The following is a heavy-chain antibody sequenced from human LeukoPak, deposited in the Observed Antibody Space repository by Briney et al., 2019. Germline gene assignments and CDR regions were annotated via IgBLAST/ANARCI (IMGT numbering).Heavy chain of an antibody. CDR1: GFTFDDYG. J-gene: IGHJ6*03. CDR2: INWNGGST. D-gene: IGHD3-3*01. CDR3: ARGVPRNYYDFWSGYLRYYYYYMDV. Sequence: RTGGSLRLSCAASGFTFDDYGMSWVRQAPGKGLEWVSGINWNGGSTGYADSVKGRFTISRDNAKNSLYLQMNSLRAEDTALYYCARGVPRNYYDFWSGYLRYYYYYMDVWGKGTTVTVSS. V-gene: IGHV3-20*04.